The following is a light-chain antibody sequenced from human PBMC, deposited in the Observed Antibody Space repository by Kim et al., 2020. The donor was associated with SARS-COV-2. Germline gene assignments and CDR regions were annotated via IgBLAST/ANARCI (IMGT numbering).Light chain of an antibody. J-gene: IGKJ4*01. CDR2: DAS. Sequence: LYPAERATLSCRASQSVSRYLAWYQQKPGQAPRLLIYDASTRATGIPARFSGSGYGTDFTLTISNLEPEDFAVYYCQQRSDWRLTFGGGTKVDIK. V-gene: IGKV3-11*01. CDR3: QQRSDWRLT. CDR1: QSVSRY.